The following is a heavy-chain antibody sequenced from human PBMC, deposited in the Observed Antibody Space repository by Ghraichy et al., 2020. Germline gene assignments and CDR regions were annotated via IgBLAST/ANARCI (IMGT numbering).Heavy chain of an antibody. D-gene: IGHD3-10*01. CDR1: GYSISSGYY. CDR2: IYHSGST. Sequence: SETLSLTCTVSGYSISSGYYWGWIRQPPGKGLEWIGSIYHSGSTYYNPSLKSRVTISVDTSKNQFSLKLSSVTAADTAVYYCARVGGSGEYFDLWGRGTLVTVSS. V-gene: IGHV4-38-2*02. CDR3: ARVGGSGEYFDL. J-gene: IGHJ2*01.